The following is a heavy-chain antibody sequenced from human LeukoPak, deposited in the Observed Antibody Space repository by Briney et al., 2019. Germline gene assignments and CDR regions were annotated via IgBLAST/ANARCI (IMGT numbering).Heavy chain of an antibody. CDR1: GFTFSSYA. V-gene: IGHV3-23*01. J-gene: IGHJ4*02. D-gene: IGHD6-19*01. Sequence: GGSLRLSCAASGFTFSSYAMSWVRQAPGKGLEWVWAISGSGGSTYYAASVKGRCTISRDNSNNTLYLQMHSLRAEATAVYYCSKDYDNSGCEPDYWGQGTLVTISS. CDR3: SKDYDNSGCEPDY. CDR2: ISGSGGST.